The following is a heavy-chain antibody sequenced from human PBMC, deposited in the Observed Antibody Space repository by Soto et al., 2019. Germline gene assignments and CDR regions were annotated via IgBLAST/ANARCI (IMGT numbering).Heavy chain of an antibody. CDR1: GTSITSPGRF. V-gene: IGHV4-31*11. J-gene: IGHJ5*02. CDR2: IYYTGTT. CDR3: ARVNPHESADLDYGDYVWDLGSIDP. Sequence: VQLQESGPGLVKPSQTLSLTCGVSGTSITSPGRFWTWIRQHPGKGLEWIANIYYTGTTDYNPSLKSRVSMIVDTSKNKFSLHLNSVTAADTAVYYCARVNPHESADLDYGDYVWDLGSIDPWGQGNLVTVSS. D-gene: IGHD4-17*01.